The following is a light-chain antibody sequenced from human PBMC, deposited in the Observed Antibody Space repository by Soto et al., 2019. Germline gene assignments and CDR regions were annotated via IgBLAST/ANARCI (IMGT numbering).Light chain of an antibody. CDR2: DVN. Sequence: QSALTQPRSVSGSPGQSVTISCTGTSSDVGGYNYVSWYQQHPGKAPKVMIYDVNKRPSGVPDRFSGSKSGNTASLTISGLQAEDEADYYCCSYAGSYTYVFGTGTKVTVL. J-gene: IGLJ1*01. V-gene: IGLV2-11*01. CDR1: SSDVGGYNY. CDR3: CSYAGSYTYV.